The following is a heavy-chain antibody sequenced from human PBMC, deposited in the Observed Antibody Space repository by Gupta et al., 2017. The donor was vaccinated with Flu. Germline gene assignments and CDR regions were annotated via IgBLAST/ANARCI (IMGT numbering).Heavy chain of an antibody. D-gene: IGHD3-22*01. CDR2: IRSKTDGGTT. J-gene: IGHJ4*02. Sequence: TNAWMSWVRQAPGRGLEWVGRIRSKTDGGTTDYAAPVKGRSAISRDVSKNTLYLQMNSLKTEDTAIYYCCTENSSGYESGYWGQGTLVTVSS. CDR1: TNAW. V-gene: IGHV3-15*01. CDR3: CTENSSGYESGY.